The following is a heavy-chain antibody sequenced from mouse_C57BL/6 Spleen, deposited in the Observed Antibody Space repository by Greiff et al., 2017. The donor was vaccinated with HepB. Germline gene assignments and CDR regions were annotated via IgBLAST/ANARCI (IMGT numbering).Heavy chain of an antibody. Sequence: EVQLQQSGPELVQPGASVKIYCKASGYTFTDYYMNRVKQSHGQSLEWVGDLNLNHVGTSYNQKRKGKATWTVDMSSSTAYLELRMLTSEDSAVYYCAGGSFDVVNLGQVTTLTVSS. CDR1: GYTFTDYY. D-gene: IGHD1-1*02. CDR2: LNLNHVGT. V-gene: IGHV1-26*01. J-gene: IGHJ2*01. CDR3: AGGSFDVVN.